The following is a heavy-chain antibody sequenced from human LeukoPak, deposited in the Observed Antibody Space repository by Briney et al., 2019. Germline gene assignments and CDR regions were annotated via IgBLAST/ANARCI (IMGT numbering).Heavy chain of an antibody. Sequence: ASVKVSRKASGYTLTTYYMQWVRQAPDQGFKWMGWIDPDSGATNYAQKFQGRVTLTRNTPISTAFMELSRLTSDDTAVYYCVRGVYGGDVWGKGTTVTVSS. J-gene: IGHJ6*04. D-gene: IGHD5/OR15-5a*01. CDR3: VRGVYGGDV. V-gene: IGHV1-2*02. CDR2: IDPDSGAT. CDR1: GYTLTTYY.